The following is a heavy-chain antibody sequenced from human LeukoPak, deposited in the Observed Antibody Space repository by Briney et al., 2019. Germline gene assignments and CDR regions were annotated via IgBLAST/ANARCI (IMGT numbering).Heavy chain of an antibody. Sequence: PSETLSLTCTVSGGSISSSSYYWGWIRQPPGKGLEWIGSIYYSGSTYYNPSLKSRVTISVDTSKNQFSLKLSSVTAADTAVYYCARDAPNYYDSSGYIDYWGQGTLVTVSS. D-gene: IGHD3-22*01. CDR3: ARDAPNYYDSSGYIDY. CDR2: IYYSGST. CDR1: GGSISSSSYY. J-gene: IGHJ4*02. V-gene: IGHV4-39*07.